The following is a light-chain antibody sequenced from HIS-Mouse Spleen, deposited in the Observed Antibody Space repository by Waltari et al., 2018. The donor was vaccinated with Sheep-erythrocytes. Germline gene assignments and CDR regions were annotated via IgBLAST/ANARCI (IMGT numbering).Light chain of an antibody. CDR3: CSYAGSSTPWV. J-gene: IGLJ3*02. CDR1: SSDVGSYNL. V-gene: IGLV2-23*01. CDR2: ATS. Sequence: QSALTQPASVSGSPGQSITISCTGTSSDVGSYNLVSWYQQHPGKAPKLMIDATSKRPSGVCNRFSRYKYGNTASLTISALQAEDEADYYCCSYAGSSTPWVFGGGTKLTVL.